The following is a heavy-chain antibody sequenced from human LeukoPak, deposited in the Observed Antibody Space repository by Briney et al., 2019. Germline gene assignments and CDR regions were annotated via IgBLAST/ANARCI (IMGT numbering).Heavy chain of an antibody. D-gene: IGHD1-26*01. J-gene: IGHJ4*02. CDR3: ASLYDIVGTTVDY. CDR2: IDPDTGGT. CDR1: GYTFTNYY. V-gene: IGHV1-2*06. Sequence: ASVKVSCKTSGYTFTNYYIRWVRQGPGQGLEWMGRIDPDTGGTKSAKNFQGRVTMTRDTSISTAYMALSGLRSDDTAVYYCASLYDIVGTTVDYWGQGTLVTVSS.